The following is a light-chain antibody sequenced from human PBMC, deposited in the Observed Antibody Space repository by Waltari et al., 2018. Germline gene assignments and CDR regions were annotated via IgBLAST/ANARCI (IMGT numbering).Light chain of an antibody. J-gene: IGLJ3*02. CDR1: SSDVGGYNY. CDR3: SSYTSSSTWV. CDR2: DVS. V-gene: IGLV2-14*01. Sequence: QSALTQPASVSGSPGQSITISCTGTSSDVGGYNYFPWYQQHPGKDPKLMIYDVSKRSSGVSNRFSGSKSGNTASLTISGLQAEDEADYYCSSYTSSSTWVFGGGTKLTVL.